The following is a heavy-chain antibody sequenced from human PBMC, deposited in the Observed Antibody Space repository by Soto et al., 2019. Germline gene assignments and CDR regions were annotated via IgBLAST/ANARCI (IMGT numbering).Heavy chain of an antibody. V-gene: IGHV4-39*01. D-gene: IGHD3-22*01. CDR1: GGSISSSSYY. CDR3: ARRDLGSSGYYSRGWYYYYGMDV. CDR2: IYYSGST. J-gene: IGHJ6*02. Sequence: PSETLSLTCTVSGGSISSSSYYWGWIRQPPGKGLEWIGSIYYSGSTYYNPSLKSRVTISVDTSKNQFSLKLSSVTAADTAVYYCARRDLGSSGYYSRGWYYYYGMDVWGQGTTVTVSS.